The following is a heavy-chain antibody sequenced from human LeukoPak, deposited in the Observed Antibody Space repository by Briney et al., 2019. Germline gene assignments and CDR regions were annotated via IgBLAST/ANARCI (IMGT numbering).Heavy chain of an antibody. D-gene: IGHD4/OR15-4a*01. J-gene: IGHJ4*02. CDR3: AREIAVLRTPDY. Sequence: GGSLRLSCAASGFTFSSYSMNWVRQAPGKGLEWVSSISSSSSYIYYADSVKGRFTISRDNAKNSLYLQMNSLRAEDTAVYYCAREIAVLRTPDYWGQGTLVTVSS. V-gene: IGHV3-21*01. CDR1: GFTFSSYS. CDR2: ISSSSSYI.